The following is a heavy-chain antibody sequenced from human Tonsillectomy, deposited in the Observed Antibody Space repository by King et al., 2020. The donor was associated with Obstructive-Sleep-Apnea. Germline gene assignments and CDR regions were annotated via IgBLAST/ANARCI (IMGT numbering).Heavy chain of an antibody. CDR1: GFSFGSYW. D-gene: IGHD1-26*01. Sequence: VQLVESGGGLAQPGGSLRLSCAASGFSFGSYWMHWVRQAPGKGLVWVSRINNDGSSTFYADSVKGRFTVSRDNTKNTVYLEMNSLRDEDTAVYSCARGGAKVFDLWGQGTMVTVSS. CDR3: ARGGAKVFDL. V-gene: IGHV3-74*01. J-gene: IGHJ3*01. CDR2: INNDGSST.